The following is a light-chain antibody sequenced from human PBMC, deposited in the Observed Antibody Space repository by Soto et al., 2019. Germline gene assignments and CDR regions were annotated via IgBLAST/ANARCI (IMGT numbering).Light chain of an antibody. CDR3: LQYNSYPLT. Sequence: QLTQSPSPLSASVGARVTITCRASQSISSWLAWYQQKPGKAPKLLIYKASILESGVPSRSSGSGSGTEFTLTISSLQPEDFATYYCLQYNSYPLTFGGGTKVDI. CDR1: QSISSW. V-gene: IGKV1-5*03. CDR2: KAS. J-gene: IGKJ4*01.